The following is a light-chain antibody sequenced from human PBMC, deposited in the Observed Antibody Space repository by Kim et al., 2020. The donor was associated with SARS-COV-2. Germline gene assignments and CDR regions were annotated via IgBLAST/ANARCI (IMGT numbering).Light chain of an antibody. Sequence: AIRITQSPSSLSASTGDRVTITCRASQGISSYLAWYQQKPGKAPKLLIYAASTLQSGVPSRFSGSGSGTDFTLTISCLQSEDFATYYCLQYYSYPRTFGGGTKVDIK. CDR1: QGISSY. V-gene: IGKV1-8*01. CDR2: AAS. J-gene: IGKJ4*01. CDR3: LQYYSYPRT.